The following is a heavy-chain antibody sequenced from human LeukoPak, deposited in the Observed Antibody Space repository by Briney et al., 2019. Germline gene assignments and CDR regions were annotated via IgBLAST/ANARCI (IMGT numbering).Heavy chain of an antibody. CDR3: TKEGGPMSATTERHSFDH. Sequence: GGSLTLSCAASGFTFSDYGMHWVRQARGKGLEWVAVISNEGRDQYYAGSVKGRFTISRDNSENTLSLQTNSLRADDTAVYYCTKEGGPMSATTERHSFDHWRRETLVTVPS. J-gene: IGHJ4*02. V-gene: IGHV3-30*18. CDR1: GFTFSDYG. CDR2: ISNEGRDQ. D-gene: IGHD4-17*01.